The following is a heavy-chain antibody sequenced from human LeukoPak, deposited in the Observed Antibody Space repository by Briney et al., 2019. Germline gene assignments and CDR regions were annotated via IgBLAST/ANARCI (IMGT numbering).Heavy chain of an antibody. CDR3: ASPAYGDYALFDY. J-gene: IGHJ4*02. V-gene: IGHV3-7*01. D-gene: IGHD4-17*01. Sequence: GGSLRLSCAASGFTFSSYAMSWVRQAPGKGLEWVANINQDGSEKYYVGSVKGRFTISTDNAKNSVYLQMNSLRAEDTAVYYCASPAYGDYALFDYWGQGTLVTVSS. CDR2: INQDGSEK. CDR1: GFTFSSYA.